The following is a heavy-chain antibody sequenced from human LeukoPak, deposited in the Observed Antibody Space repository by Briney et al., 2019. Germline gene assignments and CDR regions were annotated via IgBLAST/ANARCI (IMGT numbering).Heavy chain of an antibody. V-gene: IGHV3-30*02. J-gene: IGHJ4*02. CDR2: IRYDGSSK. Sequence: PGGSLRLSCAASGFTFSSYGMHWVRQAPGKGLEWVAFIRYDGSSKYYADSVKGRFTISRDNSKNTLYLQMNSLRAEDTAVYYCAKEILWFGESAFDYWGQGTLVTVSS. CDR1: GFTFSSYG. D-gene: IGHD3-10*01. CDR3: AKEILWFGESAFDY.